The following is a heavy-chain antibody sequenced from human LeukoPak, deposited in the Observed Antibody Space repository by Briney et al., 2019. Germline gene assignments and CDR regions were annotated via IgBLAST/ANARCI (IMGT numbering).Heavy chain of an antibody. CDR2: IYYGGST. J-gene: IGHJ4*02. Sequence: PSETLSLTCTVSGGSISSHYWSWIRQPPGKGLEWIGYIYYGGSTNYNPSLKSRVTISVDTSKNQFSLKLSSVTAADTAVYYCAREYSYGYYYFDYWGQGTLVTVSS. CDR1: GGSISSHY. CDR3: AREYSYGYYYFDY. V-gene: IGHV4-59*11. D-gene: IGHD5-18*01.